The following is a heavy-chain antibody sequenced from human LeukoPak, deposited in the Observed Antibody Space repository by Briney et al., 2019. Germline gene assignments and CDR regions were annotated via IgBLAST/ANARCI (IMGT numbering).Heavy chain of an antibody. CDR1: GGTFSSYA. V-gene: IGHV1-69*13. Sequence: WASVKVSCKASGGTFSSYAISWVRQAPGQGLEWMGGIIPIFGTANYAQKFQGRVTITADESTSTAYMELSSLRSEDTAVYYCASWSIGPRKTFDYWGQGTLVTVSS. J-gene: IGHJ4*02. D-gene: IGHD1-14*01. CDR3: ASWSIGPRKTFDY. CDR2: IIPIFGTA.